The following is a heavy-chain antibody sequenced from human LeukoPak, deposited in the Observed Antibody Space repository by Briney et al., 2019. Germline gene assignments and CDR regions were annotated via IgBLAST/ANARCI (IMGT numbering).Heavy chain of an antibody. CDR2: IGSSSSYI. D-gene: IGHD6-19*01. CDR1: GFTFSSYS. CDR3: AFIAVAGTFDY. V-gene: IGHV3-21*01. Sequence: GGSLRLSCAASGFTFSSYSMNWVRQAPGKGLEWVSSIGSSSSYIYYADSVKGRFTISRDNAKNSLYLQMNSLRAEDTAVYYCAFIAVAGTFDYWGQGTLVTVSS. J-gene: IGHJ4*02.